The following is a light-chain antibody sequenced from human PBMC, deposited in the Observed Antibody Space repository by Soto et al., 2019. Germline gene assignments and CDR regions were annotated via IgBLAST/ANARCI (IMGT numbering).Light chain of an antibody. J-gene: IGKJ1*01. Sequence: DIQMTQSPSTLSASVGDRVTITCRASQTISNWLAWYQQKPGKAPKVLIYDASSLGSGVPSRFSGSGSGTEFTLTISSLQPDDFATYYCQQYSSSPTFGQGTKVEIK. CDR1: QTISNW. V-gene: IGKV1-5*01. CDR2: DAS. CDR3: QQYSSSPT.